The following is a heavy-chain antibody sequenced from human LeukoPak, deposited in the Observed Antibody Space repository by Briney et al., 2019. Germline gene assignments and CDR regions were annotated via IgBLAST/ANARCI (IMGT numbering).Heavy chain of an antibody. Sequence: SETLSLTCTVSGGSISSSSYYWGWIRQPPGKGLEWIGSIYYSGSTYYNPSLKSRVTMSVDTSKNQFSLKLRSVTAADTAVYYCARGGNDFPYNWFDLWGQGTLVTVSS. V-gene: IGHV4-39*07. CDR2: IYYSGST. CDR3: ARGGNDFPYNWFDL. J-gene: IGHJ5*02. CDR1: GGSISSSSYY. D-gene: IGHD3-3*01.